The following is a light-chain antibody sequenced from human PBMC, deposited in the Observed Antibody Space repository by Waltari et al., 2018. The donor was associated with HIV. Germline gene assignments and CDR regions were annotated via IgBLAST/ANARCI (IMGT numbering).Light chain of an antibody. J-gene: IGKJ3*01. V-gene: IGKV1-27*01. CDR1: QGIGNY. CDR2: AAS. CDR3: QKFNSAPLT. Sequence: DIQMTQSPSSLSASIGDRVTITCRASQGIGNYLAWYQQKPGKVPKLLIYAASSLQSGVPSRFSGSGSGTYFTLTISSPQPEDVATYYCQKFNSAPLTFGPGTNVDLK.